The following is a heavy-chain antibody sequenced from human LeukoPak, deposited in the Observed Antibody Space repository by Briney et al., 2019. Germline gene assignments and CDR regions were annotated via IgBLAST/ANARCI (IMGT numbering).Heavy chain of an antibody. CDR2: MNPNSGNT. CDR1: GYTFTSYD. J-gene: IGHJ4*02. D-gene: IGHD6-6*01. CDR3: ARAIRGRIAARPYYFDY. Sequence: ASVKGSCKASGYTFTSYDINWVRQATGQGLEWMGWMNPNSGNTGYAQKFQGRVTMTRNTSISTAYMELSSLRSEDTAVYYCARAIRGRIAARPYYFDYWGQGTLVTVSS. V-gene: IGHV1-8*01.